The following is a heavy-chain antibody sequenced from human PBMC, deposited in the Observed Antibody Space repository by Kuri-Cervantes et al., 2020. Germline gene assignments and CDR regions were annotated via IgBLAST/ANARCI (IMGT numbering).Heavy chain of an antibody. J-gene: IGHJ4*02. CDR2: IYYSGST. CDR1: GGSFSGYY. CDR3: ARDWGSGWERGAFDY. D-gene: IGHD6-19*01. V-gene: IGHV4-59*01. Sequence: SQTLSLTCAVYGGSFSGYYWSWIRQPPGKGLEWIGYIYYSGSTNYNPSLKSRVTISVVTSKNQFSLKLSSVTAADTAVYYCARDWGSGWERGAFDYWGQGTLVTVSS.